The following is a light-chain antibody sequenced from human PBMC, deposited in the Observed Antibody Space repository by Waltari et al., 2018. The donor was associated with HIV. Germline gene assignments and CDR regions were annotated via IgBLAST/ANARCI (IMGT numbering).Light chain of an antibody. V-gene: IGKV3-15*01. CDR3: RQYNNWPQT. Sequence: EIVMTQSPATLSVSPGERATISCRASQSVSSNLAWYHQKPGQAPRVLSYGASTRATGMPARFSGSGSGTEFTLTISSLQSEDFAVYYCRQYNNWPQTFGQGTKVEIK. J-gene: IGKJ1*01. CDR2: GAS. CDR1: QSVSSN.